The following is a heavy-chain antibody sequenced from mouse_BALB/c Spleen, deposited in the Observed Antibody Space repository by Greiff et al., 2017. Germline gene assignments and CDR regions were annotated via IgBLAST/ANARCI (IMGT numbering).Heavy chain of an antibody. CDR1: GFTFTDYY. V-gene: IGHV7-3*02. CDR2: IRNKANGYTT. D-gene: IGHD1-1*01. Sequence: EVKLLESGGGLVQPGGSLRLSCATSGFTFTDYYMSWVRQPPGKALEWLGFIRNKANGYTTEYSASVKGRFTISRDNSQSILYLQMNNMRAEYSANYYWERDHYYGSRDWYFDVWGAGTTVTVTT. J-gene: IGHJ1*01. CDR3: ERDHYYGSRDWYFDV.